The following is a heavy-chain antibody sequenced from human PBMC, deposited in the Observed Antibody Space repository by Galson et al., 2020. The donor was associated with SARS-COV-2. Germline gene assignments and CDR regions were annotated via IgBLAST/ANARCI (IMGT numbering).Heavy chain of an antibody. Sequence: ETSETLSLTCTVSGGSISSYYWSWIRQPPGKGLEWIGYIYYSGSTNYNPSLKSRVTISVDTSKHQFSLKLSSVTAADTAVYYCARDCSSTSCYDYGVDVWGEGTTGAVSS. J-gene: IGHJ6*04. CDR2: IYYSGST. D-gene: IGHD2-2*01. CDR3: ARDCSSTSCYDYGVDV. V-gene: IGHV4-59*01. CDR1: GGSISSYY.